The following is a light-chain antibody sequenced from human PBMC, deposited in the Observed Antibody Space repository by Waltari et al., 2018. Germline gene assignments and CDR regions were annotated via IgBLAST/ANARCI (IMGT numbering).Light chain of an antibody. Sequence: QSALTQPASVSGSPGQSITISCTGTSSDVGGYNYVSWYQQHPGKAPKLKIYDVSIRPSWVSNRFSGSKSGNTASLTISGLQAEDEADYYCSSYTSSSTWVFGGGAKLTVL. CDR3: SSYTSSSTWV. CDR2: DVS. J-gene: IGLJ3*02. CDR1: SSDVGGYNY. V-gene: IGLV2-14*03.